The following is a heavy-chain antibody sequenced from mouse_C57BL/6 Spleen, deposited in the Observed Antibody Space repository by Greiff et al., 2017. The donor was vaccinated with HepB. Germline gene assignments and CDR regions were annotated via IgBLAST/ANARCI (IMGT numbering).Heavy chain of an antibody. J-gene: IGHJ4*01. D-gene: IGHD2-1*01. Sequence: EVQLVESGGGLVKPGGSLKLSCAASGFTFSSYAMSWVRQTPEKRLEWVATISDGGSYTYYPDNVKGRFTISSDKAKKNLYLQMSHLKSEDTAMYYCAREGNYAYAMDYWGQGTSVTVAA. CDR2: ISDGGSYT. V-gene: IGHV5-4*01. CDR3: AREGNYAYAMDY. CDR1: GFTFSSYA.